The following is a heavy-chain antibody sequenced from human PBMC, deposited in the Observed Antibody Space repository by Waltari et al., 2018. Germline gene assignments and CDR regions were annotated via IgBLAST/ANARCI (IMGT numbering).Heavy chain of an antibody. CDR2: ITWNSNNI. Sequence: EIQLVESGGGLAQPGRSLRLSCAASGFTFAAYAMHWVRPTPGKGLEWVSGITWNSNNIGYADSVKGRFTISRDNAKKSLYLQMNSLRTEDTALYYCAKGHSGSYGLDYWGQGTPVTISS. J-gene: IGHJ4*02. D-gene: IGHD1-26*01. V-gene: IGHV3-9*01. CDR1: GFTFAAYA. CDR3: AKGHSGSYGLDY.